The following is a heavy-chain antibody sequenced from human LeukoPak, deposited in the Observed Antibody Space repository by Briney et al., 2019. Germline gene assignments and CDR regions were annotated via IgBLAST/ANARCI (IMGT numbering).Heavy chain of an antibody. D-gene: IGHD4-17*01. Sequence: ASETLSLTCAVYGGSFSGYYWSWIRQPPGKGLEWIGEINHNGSTNYNPSLKSRVTISVDTSKNQFSLKLSSVTAADTAVYYCARGLSTAQNYGDYHYDAFDIWGQGTMVTVSS. J-gene: IGHJ3*02. V-gene: IGHV4-34*01. CDR1: GGSFSGYY. CDR3: ARGLSTAQNYGDYHYDAFDI. CDR2: INHNGST.